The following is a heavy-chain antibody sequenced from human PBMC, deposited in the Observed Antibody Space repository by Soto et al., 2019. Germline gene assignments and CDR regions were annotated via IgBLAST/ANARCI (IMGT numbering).Heavy chain of an antibody. Sequence: QVQPQESGPRLVTPSETLTLTCSLSGGSITNHYWGWIRQPPGKGLEFIGRIYPSGRAHYNPSLQSRVTMSVDTSKNQFSLKVNSVTAADTAIYYCARDYDVNTAVDYWYFDLWGRGTLVTVSS. D-gene: IGHD5-18*01. CDR1: GGSITNHY. CDR3: ARDYDVNTAVDYWYFDL. J-gene: IGHJ2*01. V-gene: IGHV4-4*07. CDR2: IYPSGRA.